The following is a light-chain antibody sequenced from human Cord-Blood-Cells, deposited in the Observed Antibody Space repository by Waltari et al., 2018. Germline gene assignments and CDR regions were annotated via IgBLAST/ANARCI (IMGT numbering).Light chain of an antibody. Sequence: QSALTQPASVSGSPGQSITIPCTGPSSDVGSYNLVSWYQQHPGKAPKPMIYEGSKRPSGVSNRFSGSKSGNTASLTISGLQAEDEADYYCCSYAGSSTWVFGGGTKLTVL. J-gene: IGLJ3*02. V-gene: IGLV2-23*01. CDR3: CSYAGSSTWV. CDR2: EGS. CDR1: SSDVGSYNL.